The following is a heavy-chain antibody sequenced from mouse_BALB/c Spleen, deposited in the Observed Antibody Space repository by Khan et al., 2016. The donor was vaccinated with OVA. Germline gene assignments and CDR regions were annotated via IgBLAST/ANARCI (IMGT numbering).Heavy chain of an antibody. V-gene: IGHV5-6*01. CDR2: LSTGGSYT. D-gene: IGHD1-1*01. CDR1: GFTFSTYG. CDR3: ARLAYYYDSEGFAY. J-gene: IGHJ3*01. Sequence: EVELVESGGDLVKPGGSLKLSCAASGFTFSTYGMSWVRQPPDKRLEWVATLSTGGSYTYYPDSVKGRFTISRDNAKNTLYLQMSSLKSEDTAMIYSARLAYYYDSEGFAYWGQGTLVTVSA.